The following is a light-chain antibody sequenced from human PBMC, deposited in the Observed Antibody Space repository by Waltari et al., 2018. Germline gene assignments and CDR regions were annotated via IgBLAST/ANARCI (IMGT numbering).Light chain of an antibody. CDR1: HLGDKY. V-gene: IGLV3-1*01. J-gene: IGLJ2*01. CDR3: QAWDSSTVV. Sequence: SYELTQPPSVSVSPGQTASIPCSGDHLGDKYACWYQQKPGQSPVLVIYQDNKRPSGIPERFSGSNSGNTATLTISGTQAMDEADYYCQAWDSSTVVFGGGTKLTVL. CDR2: QDN.